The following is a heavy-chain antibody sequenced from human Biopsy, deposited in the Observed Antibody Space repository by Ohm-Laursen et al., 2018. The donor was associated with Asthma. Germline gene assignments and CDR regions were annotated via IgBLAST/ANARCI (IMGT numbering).Heavy chain of an antibody. CDR1: RGPFRGYV. CDR3: ASGPQWSGLDI. D-gene: IGHD2-8*01. V-gene: IGHV4-34*01. J-gene: IGHJ6*02. CDR2: IPQGGAT. Sequence: SETLSLTCALNRGPFRGYVWAWIRQPPGKGLEWIGEIPQGGATTVNPSLKSRVTISMDPSKSQFDLSLRSLTAADTAVYYCASGPQWSGLDIWGQGTTVTVSS.